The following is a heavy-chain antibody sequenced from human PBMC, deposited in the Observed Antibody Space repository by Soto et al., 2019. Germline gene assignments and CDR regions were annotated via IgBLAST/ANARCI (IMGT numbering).Heavy chain of an antibody. J-gene: IGHJ4*02. Sequence: QLQLQESGPGLVRPSGTLSLTCAVSGGFTSTNNWWRWVRQPPGKGLEWIGDAYHSGSTEYNPSLKSRVSISVDKPKAQGSLKLSSATAAGTAVYYCARSPPSYSYGGGGTFDYWGQGTLVTVSA. CDR3: ARSPPSYSYGGGGTFDY. CDR2: AYHSGST. V-gene: IGHV4-4*02. D-gene: IGHD3-10*01. CDR1: GGFTSTNNW.